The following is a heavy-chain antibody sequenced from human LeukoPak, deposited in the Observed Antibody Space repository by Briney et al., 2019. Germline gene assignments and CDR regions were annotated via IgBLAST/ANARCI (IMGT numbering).Heavy chain of an antibody. CDR2: ISAYNGNT. CDR1: GYTFTSYG. J-gene: IGHJ4*02. V-gene: IGHV1-18*01. D-gene: IGHD1-26*01. Sequence: GASVKVSCKASGYTFTSYGISWVRQAPGQGLEWMGWISAYNGNTNYAQKLQGRVTMTTDTSTSTAYMELRSLRSDDTAVYYCARAFMSGGSYFPGDYWGQGTLVTVSS. CDR3: ARAFMSGGSYFPGDY.